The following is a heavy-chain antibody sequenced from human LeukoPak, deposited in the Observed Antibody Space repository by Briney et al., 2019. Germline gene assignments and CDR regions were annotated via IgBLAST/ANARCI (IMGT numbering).Heavy chain of an antibody. CDR2: IIPILGIA. CDR3: AREGVESYYDSSGYPNWFDP. J-gene: IGHJ5*02. D-gene: IGHD3-22*01. V-gene: IGHV1-69*04. CDR1: GGTFSSYA. Sequence: SVKVSCKASGGTFSSYAISWVRQAPGQGLEWMGRIIPILGIANYAQKFQGGVTITADKSTSTAYMELSSLRSEDTAVYYCAREGVESYYDSSGYPNWFDPWGQGTLVTVSS.